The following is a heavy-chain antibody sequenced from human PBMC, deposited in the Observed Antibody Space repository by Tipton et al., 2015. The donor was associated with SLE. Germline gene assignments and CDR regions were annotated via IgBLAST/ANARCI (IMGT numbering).Heavy chain of an antibody. Sequence: LSCTVSGGSISSSSYYWGWIRQPPGKGLEWIGSIYYSGSTNYNPSLKSRVTISVDTSKNQFSLKLSSVTAADTAVYYCARALGPTIFGVGYWGQGTLVTVSS. CDR3: ARALGPTIFGVGY. J-gene: IGHJ4*02. CDR1: GGSISSSSYY. D-gene: IGHD3-3*01. V-gene: IGHV4-39*07. CDR2: IYYSGST.